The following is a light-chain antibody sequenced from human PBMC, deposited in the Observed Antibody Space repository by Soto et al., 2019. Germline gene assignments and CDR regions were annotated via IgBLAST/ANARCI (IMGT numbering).Light chain of an antibody. J-gene: IGKJ1*01. CDR1: QSISSW. Sequence: IEMTQSPSTLSAHVGDRVKMSCRASQSISSWLAWYQQRPGKAPKLLIYDASSLQNWVPSRFSGSGSGTEFTLTISSLQPDDIATYYCQQYNIYSWTFGQGTKVDIK. CDR2: DAS. CDR3: QQYNIYSWT. V-gene: IGKV1-5*01.